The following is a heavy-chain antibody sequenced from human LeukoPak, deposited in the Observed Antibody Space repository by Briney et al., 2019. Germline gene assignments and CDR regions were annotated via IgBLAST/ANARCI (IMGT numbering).Heavy chain of an antibody. V-gene: IGHV1-2*02. D-gene: IGHD3-9*01. CDR2: INPNSGGT. J-gene: IGHJ3*02. CDR3: ASPNYFDPNDAFDI. Sequence: ASVKVSCKASGYTFTGYYMHWVRQAPGQGLEWMGWINPNSGGTNYAQKFQGRVTMTRDTSISTAYMELSRLRSDDTAVYYCASPNYFDPNDAFDIWGQGTMVTVSS. CDR1: GYTFTGYY.